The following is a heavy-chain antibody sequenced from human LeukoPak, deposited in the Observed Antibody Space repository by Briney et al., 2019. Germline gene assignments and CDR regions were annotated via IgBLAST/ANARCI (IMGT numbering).Heavy chain of an antibody. D-gene: IGHD2-15*01. V-gene: IGHV4-4*07. Sequence: SETLSLTCTVSGGSISSYYWSWIRQPAGKGLEWIGRIYTSGSTNYNPSLKSRVTMSVDTSKNQFSLKLSSVTAADTAVYYCAREADYCSGGSCYLLPFDYWGQGTLVTVSS. CDR3: AREADYCSGGSCYLLPFDY. CDR1: GGSISSYY. CDR2: IYTSGST. J-gene: IGHJ4*02.